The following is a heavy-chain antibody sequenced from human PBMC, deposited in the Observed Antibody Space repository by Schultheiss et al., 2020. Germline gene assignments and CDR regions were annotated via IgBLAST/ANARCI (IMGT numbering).Heavy chain of an antibody. CDR2: ISGSGDST. J-gene: IGHJ6*02. D-gene: IGHD5-12*01. Sequence: WGSLRLSCAASGFTFSSYAMTWVRQAPGKGLEWVSTISGSGDSTYYADSVKGRFTISRDNSKNTLYLQMNSLRAEDTAVYYCARDSTYRQYSGYDLPYYYYGMDVWGQGTTVTVSS. V-gene: IGHV3-23*01. CDR3: ARDSTYRQYSGYDLPYYYYGMDV. CDR1: GFTFSSYA.